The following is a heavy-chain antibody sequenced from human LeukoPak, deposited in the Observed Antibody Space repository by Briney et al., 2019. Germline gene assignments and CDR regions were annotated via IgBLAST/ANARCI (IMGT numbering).Heavy chain of an antibody. CDR2: LGGGDAGI. J-gene: IGHJ4*02. V-gene: IGHV3-23*01. CDR3: AKDLDRFGELWGLLDY. D-gene: IGHD3-10*01. Sequence: GGSLRLSCEGSGFTSITYGMSWVRQAPGKGLEWVSTLGGGDAGIYYADSVYDRFTISRDNSKNTLYLQMNSLRAEDTAVYYCAKDLDRFGELWGLLDYWGQGTLVTVSS. CDR1: GFTSITYG.